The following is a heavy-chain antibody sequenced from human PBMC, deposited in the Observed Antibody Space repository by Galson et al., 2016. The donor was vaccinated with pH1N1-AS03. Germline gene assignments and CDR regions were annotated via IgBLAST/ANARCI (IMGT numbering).Heavy chain of an antibody. CDR1: GFTFNRSW. CDR2: IKQDGSEK. D-gene: IGHD6-19*01. CDR3: AREYTSGKPTHYDS. Sequence: SLRLSCAASGFTFNRSWMNWVRQAPGKGLEWVANIKQDGSEKYYADSVKGRFTISRDNAKNSLYLQMNSLRAEDTATYYCAREYTSGKPTHYDSWGQGTLVTVSS. V-gene: IGHV3-7*03. J-gene: IGHJ4*02.